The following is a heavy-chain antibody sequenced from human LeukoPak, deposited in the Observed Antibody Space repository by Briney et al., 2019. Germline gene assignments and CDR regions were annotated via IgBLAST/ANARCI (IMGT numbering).Heavy chain of an antibody. CDR1: GGTFSSYA. Sequence: GASVKVSCKASGGTFSSYAISWVRQAPGQGLEWMGGIIPIFGTANYAQKFQGRVTITADESTSTAYMELSSLRSEDTAVYYCAQGVNRSPGRLDYWGQGTLITVSS. D-gene: IGHD2/OR15-2a*01. V-gene: IGHV1-69*13. CDR3: AQGVNRSPGRLDY. CDR2: IIPIFGTA. J-gene: IGHJ4*02.